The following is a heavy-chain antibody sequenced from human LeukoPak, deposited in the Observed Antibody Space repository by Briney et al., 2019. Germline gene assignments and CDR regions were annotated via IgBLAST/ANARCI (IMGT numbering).Heavy chain of an antibody. D-gene: IGHD2-2*01. CDR3: AKDRGYCSSTSCYNYYYCGMDV. CDR1: GFTFSSYG. J-gene: IGHJ6*04. V-gene: IGHV3-30*18. CDR2: ISYDGSNK. Sequence: PGGSLRLSCAASGFTFSSYGMHWVRQAPGKGLEWVAVISYDGSNKYYADSVKGRFTISRDNSKNTLHLQMNSLRAEDTAVYYCAKDRGYCSSTSCYNYYYCGMDVWGKGTTVTVSS.